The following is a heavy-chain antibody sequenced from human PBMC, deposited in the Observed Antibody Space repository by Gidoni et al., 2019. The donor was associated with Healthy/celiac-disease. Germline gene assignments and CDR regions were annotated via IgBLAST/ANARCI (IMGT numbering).Heavy chain of an antibody. CDR2: ISWNSGSI. J-gene: IGHJ4*02. Sequence: EVQLVESGVGLVQPGRSLRLSCAASGFTFDDYAMHWVRQAPGKGLEWVSGISWNSGSIGYADSVKGRFTISRDNAKNSLYLQMNSLRAEDTALYYCAKDSAGYFDWLLSHWGQGTLVTVSS. CDR1: GFTFDDYA. CDR3: AKDSAGYFDWLLSH. D-gene: IGHD3-9*01. V-gene: IGHV3-9*01.